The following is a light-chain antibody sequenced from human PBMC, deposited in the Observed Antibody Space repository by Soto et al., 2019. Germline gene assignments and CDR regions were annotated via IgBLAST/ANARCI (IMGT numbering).Light chain of an antibody. V-gene: IGKV1-5*03. Sequence: DIQMTQSPSSLSASVGYRVTITCQASQDISNHLNWYQQKPGKAPKLLIYEASSLESGVPSRFGGSGSGTEFTLTISSLQPDDFATYYCQHYNSYSEAFGQGTKVDIK. CDR3: QHYNSYSEA. CDR2: EAS. J-gene: IGKJ1*01. CDR1: QDISNH.